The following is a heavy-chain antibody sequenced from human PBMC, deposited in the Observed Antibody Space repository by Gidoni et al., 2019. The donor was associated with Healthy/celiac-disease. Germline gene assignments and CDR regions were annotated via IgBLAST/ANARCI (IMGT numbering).Heavy chain of an antibody. CDR3: ARGTHSGYAPVDSDFDY. CDR2: INAGNGNT. CDR1: GYTFTSYA. Sequence: QVQLVQSGAEGKKPGASVKVSCKASGYTFTSYAMHWVRQAPGQRLEWMGWINAGNGNTKYSQKFQGRVTITRDTSASTAYMELSSLRSEDTAVYYCARGTHSGYAPVDSDFDYWGQGTLVTVSS. J-gene: IGHJ4*02. D-gene: IGHD5-12*01. V-gene: IGHV1-3*01.